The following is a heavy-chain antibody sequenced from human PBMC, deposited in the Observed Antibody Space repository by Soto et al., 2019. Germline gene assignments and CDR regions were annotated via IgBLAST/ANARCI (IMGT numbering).Heavy chain of an antibody. CDR2: IYPGDSDT. J-gene: IGHJ3*02. CDR3: ARPVYYYDSSGYYGPDAFDI. CDR1: GYSFTSYW. D-gene: IGHD3-22*01. Sequence: HGESLKISCKGSGYSFTSYWIGWVRQMPGKGLEWMGIIYPGDSDTRYSPSFQGQVTISADKSISTAYLQWSSLKASDTAMYYCARPVYYYDSSGYYGPDAFDIWGQGTMVTVSS. V-gene: IGHV5-51*01.